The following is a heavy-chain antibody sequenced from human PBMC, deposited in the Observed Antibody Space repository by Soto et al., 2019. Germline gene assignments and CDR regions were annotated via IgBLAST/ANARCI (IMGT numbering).Heavy chain of an antibody. V-gene: IGHV1-69*06. CDR1: GGTFSSYA. D-gene: IGHD4-17*01. Sequence: GASVKVSCKASGGTFSSYAISWVRQAPGQGLEWMGGIIPIFGTANYAQKFQGRVTITADKSTSTAYMELSSLRSEDTAVYYCARTTVIGRYFDYWGQGTLVTVSS. CDR2: IIPIFGTA. J-gene: IGHJ4*02. CDR3: ARTTVIGRYFDY.